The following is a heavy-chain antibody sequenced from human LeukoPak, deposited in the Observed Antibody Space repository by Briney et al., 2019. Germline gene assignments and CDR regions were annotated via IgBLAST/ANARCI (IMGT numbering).Heavy chain of an antibody. Sequence: GGSLRLSCVASGFTFSDYWMTWVRQAPGTGLEWVANIKQDGNEKYYVDSVKGRFTISRDNAKNSLHLQMDNLRAEDTAVYCCARPKNRENYWRAFDIWGQGTMVTVSS. CDR3: ARPKNRENYWRAFDI. CDR2: IKQDGNEK. J-gene: IGHJ3*02. CDR1: GFTFSDYW. D-gene: IGHD1-7*01. V-gene: IGHV3-7*03.